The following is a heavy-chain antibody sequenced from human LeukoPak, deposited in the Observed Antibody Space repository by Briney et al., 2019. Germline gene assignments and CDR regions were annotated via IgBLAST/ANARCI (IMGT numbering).Heavy chain of an antibody. CDR1: GFTFSSYA. J-gene: IGHJ4*02. Sequence: GGSLRLSCAASGFTFSSYAMTWVRQAPGKGLEWVSVIYSGGSTYYADSVKGRFTVSRDNSKNTLYLQMNSLRAEDTAVYYCAKANYYDSSGYYENLDYWGQGTLVTVSS. V-gene: IGHV3-23*03. CDR2: IYSGGST. CDR3: AKANYYDSSGYYENLDY. D-gene: IGHD3-22*01.